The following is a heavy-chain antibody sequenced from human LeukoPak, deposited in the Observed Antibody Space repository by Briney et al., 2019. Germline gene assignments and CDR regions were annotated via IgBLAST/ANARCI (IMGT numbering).Heavy chain of an antibody. CDR2: ISSSSSTI. Sequence: GGSLRLSCAASGFTFSSYSMNWVRQAPGKGLEWVSYISSSSSTIYYADSVKGRFTISRDNAKNSLYLQMNSLRAEDTAVYYCARDPRGEYYGSGSHLNWFDPWGQGTLVTVSS. V-gene: IGHV3-48*04. CDR3: ARDPRGEYYGSGSHLNWFDP. CDR1: GFTFSSYS. D-gene: IGHD3-10*01. J-gene: IGHJ5*02.